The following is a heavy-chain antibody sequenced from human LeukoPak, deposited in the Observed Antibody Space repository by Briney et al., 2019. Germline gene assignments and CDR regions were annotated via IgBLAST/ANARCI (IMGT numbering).Heavy chain of an antibody. Sequence: GGSLRLSCAASGFTFSSYSMTWVRQAPGKGLEWVSSISSSSSYIYYADSVKGRFTISRDNAKNSLYLQMNSLRAEDTAVYYCARDRYPMVRGASTYFDYWGQGTLVTVSS. V-gene: IGHV3-21*01. J-gene: IGHJ4*02. CDR1: GFTFSSYS. CDR2: ISSSSSYI. D-gene: IGHD3-10*01. CDR3: ARDRYPMVRGASTYFDY.